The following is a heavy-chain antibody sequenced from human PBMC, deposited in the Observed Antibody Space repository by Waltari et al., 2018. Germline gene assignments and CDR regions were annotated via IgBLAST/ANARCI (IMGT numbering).Heavy chain of an antibody. CDR2: ISGGSDFI. D-gene: IGHD2-21*02. J-gene: IGHJ4*02. V-gene: IGHV3-23*01. CDR1: GFTVRGHG. Sequence: EVQLLESGGGLVQPGGSLEPACAASGFTVRGHGMGWVRQAPGKGPEGVSAISGGSDFIYYADFVRGRFTISRDNSKNTLYLQMSSLKAEDTAVYYCAKGGVVTAWDEYWGQGTLVTVSS. CDR3: AKGGVVTAWDEY.